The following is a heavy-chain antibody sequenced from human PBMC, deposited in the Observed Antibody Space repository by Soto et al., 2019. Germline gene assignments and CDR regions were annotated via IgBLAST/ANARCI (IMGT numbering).Heavy chain of an antibody. CDR1: GGSISSGCYY. Sequence: SETLSLTCTVSGGSISSGCYYWSWIRQHPGKGLEWIGYIYYSGSTYYNPSLKSRVTISVDTSKNQFSLKLSSVTAADTAVYYCARVSPDYGGNLDWFDPWGQGTLVTV. J-gene: IGHJ5*02. D-gene: IGHD4-17*01. CDR3: ARVSPDYGGNLDWFDP. CDR2: IYYSGST. V-gene: IGHV4-31*03.